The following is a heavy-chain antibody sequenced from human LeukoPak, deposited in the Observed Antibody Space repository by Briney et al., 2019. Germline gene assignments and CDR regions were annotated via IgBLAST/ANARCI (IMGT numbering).Heavy chain of an antibody. Sequence: ASVKVSCKASGYTFTSYYMHWVRQAPGQGLEWMGIINPSGGSTSYAQKFQGRVTMTRDMSTSTVYMELSSLRPEDTAVYYCARDGVGGYSSRAGFFDYWGQGTLVTVSS. CDR1: GYTFTSYY. CDR2: INPSGGST. V-gene: IGHV1-46*01. J-gene: IGHJ4*02. D-gene: IGHD6-13*01. CDR3: ARDGVGGYSSRAGFFDY.